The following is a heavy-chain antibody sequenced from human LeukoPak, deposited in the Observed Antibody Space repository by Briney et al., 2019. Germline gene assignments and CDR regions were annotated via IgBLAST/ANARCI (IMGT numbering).Heavy chain of an antibody. V-gene: IGHV4-30-4*07. D-gene: IGHD2-2*02. CDR1: GGSISSGGYS. CDR2: IYYSGGT. CDR3: ARYCSSTSCYTFDY. Sequence: KSSETLSLTCAVSGGSISSGGYSWSWIRQPPGKGLEWIGYIYYSGGTYYNPSLKSRVIISVDTSKNQFSLKLSSVTAADTAVYYCARYCSSTSCYTFDYWGQGTLVTVSS. J-gene: IGHJ4*02.